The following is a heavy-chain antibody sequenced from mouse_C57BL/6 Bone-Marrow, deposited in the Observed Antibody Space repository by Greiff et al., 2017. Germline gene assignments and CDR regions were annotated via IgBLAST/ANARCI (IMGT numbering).Heavy chain of an antibody. CDR2: IYPGSGST. J-gene: IGHJ3*01. D-gene: IGHD1-1*01. V-gene: IGHV1-55*01. CDR3: ARSGTTLVAKAY. Sequence: QVQLQQPGAELVKPGASVKMSCKASGYTFTSYWITWVKQRPGQGLEWIGDIYPGSGSTNYNEQFKSKATLTVDTSSSTAYMQLSSLTSEDSAVYYCARSGTTLVAKAYWGQGTLVTVSA. CDR1: GYTFTSYW.